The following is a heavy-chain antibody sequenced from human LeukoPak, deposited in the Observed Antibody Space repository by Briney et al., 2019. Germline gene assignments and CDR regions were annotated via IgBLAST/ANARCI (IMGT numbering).Heavy chain of an antibody. CDR3: AKETASGYCSGGSCYSAFDY. Sequence: GGSLRLSCAASGFTFDDYAMHWVRQAPGKGLEWVSGISWNSGSIGYADSVKGRFTISRDNAKNSLYLQMNSLRAEDTALYYCAKETASGYCSGGSCYSAFDYWGQGTLVTVSS. D-gene: IGHD2-15*01. J-gene: IGHJ4*02. V-gene: IGHV3-9*01. CDR1: GFTFDDYA. CDR2: ISWNSGSI.